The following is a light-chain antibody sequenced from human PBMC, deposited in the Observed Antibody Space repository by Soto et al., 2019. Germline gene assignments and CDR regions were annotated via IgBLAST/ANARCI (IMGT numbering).Light chain of an antibody. CDR1: QSIISY. CDR3: LQHKSYPWT. J-gene: IGKJ1*01. CDR2: HTS. Sequence: DIQMTQSPSSLSATVGDRVTITCRASQSIISYLNWYQQKPGKAPKRLLYHTSTLQSGVPSRFSGAGSGAEFTLTINGLQSEDFATYFCLQHKSYPWTFGQGTKVDIK. V-gene: IGKV1-17*01.